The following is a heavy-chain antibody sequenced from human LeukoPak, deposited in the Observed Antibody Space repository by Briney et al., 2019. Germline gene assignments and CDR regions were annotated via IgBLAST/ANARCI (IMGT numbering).Heavy chain of an antibody. Sequence: GGSLRLSCAASGFTFSSYGMSWVRQAPGKGLEWVSLIYSGGSTYYADSVKGRFTISRDNSKNTLYLQMNSLRAEDTAVYYCAGGPSGYHNTGGQGTLVTVSS. CDR2: IYSGGST. V-gene: IGHV3-66*01. CDR1: GFTFSSYG. CDR3: AGGPSGYHNT. J-gene: IGHJ4*02. D-gene: IGHD5-12*01.